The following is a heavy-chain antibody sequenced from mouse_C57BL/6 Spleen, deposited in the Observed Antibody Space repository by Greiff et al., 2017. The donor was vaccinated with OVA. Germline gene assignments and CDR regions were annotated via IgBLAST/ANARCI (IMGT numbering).Heavy chain of an antibody. V-gene: IGHV1-26*01. CDR2: INPNNGGT. J-gene: IGHJ2*01. CDR1: GYTFTDYY. Sequence: EVQLQQSGPELVKPGASVKISCKASGYTFTDYYMNWVKQSHGKSLEWIGDINPNNGGTSYNQKFKGKATLTVDKSSSTAYMELRSLTSEDSAVYYCARPSTALYYFDYWGQGTTLTVSS. CDR3: ARPSTALYYFDY. D-gene: IGHD1-2*01.